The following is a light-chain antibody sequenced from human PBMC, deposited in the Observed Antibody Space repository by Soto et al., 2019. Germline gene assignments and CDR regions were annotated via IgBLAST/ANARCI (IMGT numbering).Light chain of an antibody. V-gene: IGLV2-11*01. Sequence: QSALTQPRSVSGSPGQSVTISCTGTSSDVGGYNYVSWYQQHPGKATKLMIYDVRKRPSGVPDRFSGSKTGNTASLTISGLQAEDEADYYCCSYAGSYTYVFGTGTRSPS. CDR1: SSDVGGYNY. J-gene: IGLJ1*01. CDR2: DVR. CDR3: CSYAGSYTYV.